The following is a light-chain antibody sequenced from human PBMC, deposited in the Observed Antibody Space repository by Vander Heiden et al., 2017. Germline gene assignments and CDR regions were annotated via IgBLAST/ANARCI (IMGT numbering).Light chain of an antibody. CDR2: GAS. J-gene: IGKJ1*01. CDR1: QSVSSSY. Sequence: EIVLTQSPGTLSLSPGERATLSCRASQSVSSSYLAWYQQKPGQAPRLLIYGASSRATGIPDRFSGSWSGTDFTRTISRLEPEDFAVYYCQQYGSSPPSTFGQGTKVEIK. CDR3: QQYGSSPPST. V-gene: IGKV3-20*01.